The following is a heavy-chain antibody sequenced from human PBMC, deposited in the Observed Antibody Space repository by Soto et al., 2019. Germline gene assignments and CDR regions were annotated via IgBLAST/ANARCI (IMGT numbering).Heavy chain of an antibody. Sequence: EVQLLESGGGLVQPGGSLRLSCAASGFTFSSYAMSWVRQAPGKGLEWVSAISGSGGSTYYADSVKGRFTISRDNSKNTLYLQMNSLRAEDTAVYYCARGGYSYGAGIDYWGQGTLVTVSS. CDR1: GFTFSSYA. J-gene: IGHJ4*02. D-gene: IGHD5-18*01. CDR2: ISGSGGST. V-gene: IGHV3-23*01. CDR3: ARGGYSYGAGIDY.